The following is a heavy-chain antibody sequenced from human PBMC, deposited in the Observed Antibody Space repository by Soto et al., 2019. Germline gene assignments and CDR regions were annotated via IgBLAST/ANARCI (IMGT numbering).Heavy chain of an antibody. Sequence: EVQLLESGGGLVQPGGSLRLSCAASGFTYSSYAMSWVRQAPGKGLEWVSAISGSGGSTYYADSVKGRFTISRDNSKNTLYLQMNSLRAEDTAVYYCAKDSGEYSSSSLFDYWGQGTLVPVSS. CDR1: GFTYSSYA. V-gene: IGHV3-23*01. J-gene: IGHJ4*02. CDR2: ISGSGGST. CDR3: AKDSGEYSSSSLFDY. D-gene: IGHD6-6*01.